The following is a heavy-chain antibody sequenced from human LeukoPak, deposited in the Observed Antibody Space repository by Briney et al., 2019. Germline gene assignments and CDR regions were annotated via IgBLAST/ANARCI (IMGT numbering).Heavy chain of an antibody. Sequence: GGSLRLSCAASGFTFSKYDMHWVRQAPGGGLEWVAVILFDGSNKYYADSVKGRFTISRDNSKNTLYLEMYSLRAEDTAVYYCATQGFRLRFGEGPPFDPWGQGTLVTVSS. CDR2: ILFDGSNK. D-gene: IGHD3-16*01. J-gene: IGHJ5*02. CDR1: GFTFSKYD. V-gene: IGHV3-30*03. CDR3: ATQGFRLRFGEGPPFDP.